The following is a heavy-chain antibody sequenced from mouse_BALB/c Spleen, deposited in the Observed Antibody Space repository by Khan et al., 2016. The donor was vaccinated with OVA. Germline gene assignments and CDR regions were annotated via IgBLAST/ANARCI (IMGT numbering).Heavy chain of an antibody. D-gene: IGHD2-14*01. CDR3: ARSGYDYFAY. J-gene: IGHJ3*01. CDR1: GYVFSSYW. CDR2: IYPGNGDT. V-gene: IGHV1-80*01. Sequence: QMQLEESGAELVRPGSSVKISCKASGYVFSSYWMNWVKQRPGQGLEWIGQIYPGNGDTNYNGKFKDKATLTADKSSNTAYMQLSSISSEDSAVYCCARSGYDYFAYWGQGTLVTVSA.